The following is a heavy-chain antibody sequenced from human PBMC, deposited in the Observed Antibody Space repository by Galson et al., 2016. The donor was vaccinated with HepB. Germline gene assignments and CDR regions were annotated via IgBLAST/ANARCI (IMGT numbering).Heavy chain of an antibody. J-gene: IGHJ4*02. CDR2: IYSGGST. Sequence: SLRLSCAASGFSVSNKYMTWVRQAPGKGLEWVSLIYSGGSTYYADSVKGRFTISRDNSNNTLYLQMNRLRAEDTAIYYCARGDLYNYRRVDYWGPGTLVTVSS. CDR1: GFSVSNKY. CDR3: ARGDLYNYRRVDY. V-gene: IGHV3-53*01. D-gene: IGHD1-20*01.